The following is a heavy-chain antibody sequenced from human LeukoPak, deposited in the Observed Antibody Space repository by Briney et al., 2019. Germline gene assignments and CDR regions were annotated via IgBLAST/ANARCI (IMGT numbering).Heavy chain of an antibody. CDR3: ARSLDSEYFQH. CDR1: GFTFSSYV. CDR2: ISSSGSTI. J-gene: IGHJ1*01. V-gene: IGHV3-48*03. Sequence: GGSLRLSCAASGFTFSSYVMNWVRQAPGKGLEWVSYISSSGSTIYYADSVKGRFTISRDNAKNSLYLQMNSLRAEDTAVYYCARSLDSEYFQHWGQGTLVTVSS.